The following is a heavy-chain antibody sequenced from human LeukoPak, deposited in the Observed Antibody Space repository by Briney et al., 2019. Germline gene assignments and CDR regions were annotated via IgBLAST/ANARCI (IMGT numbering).Heavy chain of an antibody. J-gene: IGHJ4*02. CDR3: ARGVIGNYQQWLGY. CDR2: ISYDGSNK. V-gene: IGHV3-30-3*01. CDR1: GFTFSRYA. D-gene: IGHD6-19*01. Sequence: PGRSLRLSCAASGFTFSRYAMHWVRQAPGKGLEWVAVISYDGSNKYYADSVKGRFTISRDNSKNTLYLQMNSLRAEDTAVYYCARGVIGNYQQWLGYWGQGTLVTVSS.